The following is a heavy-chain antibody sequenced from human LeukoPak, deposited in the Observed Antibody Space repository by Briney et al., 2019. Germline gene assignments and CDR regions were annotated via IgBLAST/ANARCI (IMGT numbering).Heavy chain of an antibody. CDR2: ISGSGSST. J-gene: IGHJ6*02. CDR1: GFTFSSYW. Sequence: PGGSLRLSCAASGFTFSSYWMSWVRQAPGKGLEWVSGISGSGSSTYYADSVKGRFTISGDNSKNMLYLQMNSLRAEDTAAYYCAKDTSSWYGYYGMDVWGQGTTVTVSS. CDR3: AKDTSSWYGYYGMDV. V-gene: IGHV3-23*01. D-gene: IGHD6-13*01.